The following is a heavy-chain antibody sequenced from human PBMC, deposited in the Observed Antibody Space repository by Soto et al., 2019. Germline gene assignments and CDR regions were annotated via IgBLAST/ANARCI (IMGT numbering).Heavy chain of an antibody. Sequence: SGPTLVNPTQTLTLTCTFSGFSLSTSGVGVGLIRQPPGKALEWLALIYWNDDKRYSPSLKSKLTITKDTSKNQVVLTMTNMDPVDKDTYYCAHRANFQETIIAARPSFDPWGQGTLVTVSS. J-gene: IGHJ5*02. CDR1: GFSLSTSGVG. V-gene: IGHV2-5*01. CDR2: IYWNDDK. CDR3: AHRANFQETIIAARPSFDP. D-gene: IGHD6-6*01.